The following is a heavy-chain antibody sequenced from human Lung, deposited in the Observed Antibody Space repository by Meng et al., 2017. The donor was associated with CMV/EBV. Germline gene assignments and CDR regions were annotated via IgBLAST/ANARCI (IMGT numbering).Heavy chain of an antibody. CDR2: INWNGGST. CDR1: GFTFDDYG. CDR3: ARGGYSSGWYGNCFDY. J-gene: IGHJ4*02. Sequence: GESLKISCAASGFTFDDYGMSWVRQAPGKGLEWVSGINWNGGSTGYADSVKGRFTISRDNAKNSLYLQMNSLRAEDTALYYCARGGYSSGWYGNCFDYWGQGXLVTVSS. D-gene: IGHD6-19*01. V-gene: IGHV3-20*04.